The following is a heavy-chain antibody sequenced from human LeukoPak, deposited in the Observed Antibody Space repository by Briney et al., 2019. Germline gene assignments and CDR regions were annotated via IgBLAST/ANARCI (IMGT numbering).Heavy chain of an antibody. CDR3: ARRPGSGSRHFDY. CDR2: IYYTGST. D-gene: IGHD3-10*01. J-gene: IGHJ4*02. V-gene: IGHV4-39*01. CDR1: GGSISTSIYY. Sequence: SETLSLTCTVSGGSISTSIYYWSWIRQPPGKRPEWFGTIYYTGSTYYNPSLKSRVTISVDASRNQFSLILSSVTAADTAVYYCARRPGSGSRHFDYWGQGTLVTVSS.